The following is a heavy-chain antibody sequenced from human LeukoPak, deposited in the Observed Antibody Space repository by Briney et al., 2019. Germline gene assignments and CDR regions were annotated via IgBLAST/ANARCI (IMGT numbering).Heavy chain of an antibody. CDR3: AKGGSSSWSAVDY. V-gene: IGHV3-9*01. J-gene: IGHJ4*02. D-gene: IGHD6-13*01. CDR1: GFTFDDYA. CDR2: ISWNSGSI. Sequence: GGSLRVSCAASGFTFDDYAMHWVRQAPGKGLEWVSGISWNSGSIGYADSVKGRFTISRDNAKNSLYLQMNSLRAEDTALYYCAKGGSSSWSAVDYWGQGTLVTVSS.